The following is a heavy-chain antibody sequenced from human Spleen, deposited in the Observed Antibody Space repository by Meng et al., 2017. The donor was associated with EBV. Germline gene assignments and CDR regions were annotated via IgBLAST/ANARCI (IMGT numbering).Heavy chain of an antibody. CDR2: MNPDSGDT. D-gene: IGHD3-10*01. V-gene: IGHV1-8*02. J-gene: IGHJ5*02. Sequence: QVQLAQSGAEVNEPGYSVKVSGKASGGTLTNYAMRWVRQATGQGLEWMGWMNPDSGDTGYAQKFQGRVTMTRNTSINTAYMDLSSLRSEDTAVYYCARDVYGSGSYGSDPWGQGTLVTVSS. CDR1: GGTLTNYA. CDR3: ARDVYGSGSYGSDP.